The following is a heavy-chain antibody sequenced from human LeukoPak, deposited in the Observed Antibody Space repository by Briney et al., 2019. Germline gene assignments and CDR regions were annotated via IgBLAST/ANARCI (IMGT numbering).Heavy chain of an antibody. J-gene: IGHJ5*02. Sequence: SVTLSLTCAVYGGSFSGYYWSWIRQPPEKGLEWIGEINHSGSTNYNPSLKRRVTISVDTSKNQFSLKLSSVTAADTAVYYCARGRITIFGVVKFVRRWFDPWGQGTLVTVSS. CDR2: INHSGST. CDR3: ARGRITIFGVVKFVRRWFDP. V-gene: IGHV4-34*01. CDR1: GGSFSGYY. D-gene: IGHD3-3*01.